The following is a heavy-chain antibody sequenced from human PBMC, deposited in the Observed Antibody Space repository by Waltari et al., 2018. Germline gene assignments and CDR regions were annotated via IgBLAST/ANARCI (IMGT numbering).Heavy chain of an antibody. D-gene: IGHD6-6*01. CDR1: GFTVSSNY. CDR2: FYSGGST. CDR3: AREYSSSAFDY. Sequence: EVQLVESGGGLIQPGGSLRLSCAASGFTVSSNYMSWVRQAPGKGLGGVSVFYSGGSTYYADSVKGRFTISRDNSKNTLYLQMNSLRAEDTAVYYCAREYSSSAFDYWGQGTLVTVSS. V-gene: IGHV3-53*01. J-gene: IGHJ4*02.